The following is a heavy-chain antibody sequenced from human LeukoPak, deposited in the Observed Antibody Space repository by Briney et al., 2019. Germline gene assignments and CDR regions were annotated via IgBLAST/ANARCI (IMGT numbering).Heavy chain of an antibody. Sequence: GGSLRLSCAASGFTFSSYAMSWVRQAPGKGLEWVSAISGSGGSTYYADSVKGRFTISRGNSKNTLYLQMNSLGAEDTAVYYCAKAQGWNYENWFDPWGQGTLVTVSS. J-gene: IGHJ5*02. CDR2: ISGSGGST. CDR1: GFTFSSYA. D-gene: IGHD1-7*01. CDR3: AKAQGWNYENWFDP. V-gene: IGHV3-23*01.